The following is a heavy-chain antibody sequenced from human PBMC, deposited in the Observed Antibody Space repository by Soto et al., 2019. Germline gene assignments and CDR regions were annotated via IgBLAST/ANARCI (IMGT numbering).Heavy chain of an antibody. D-gene: IGHD5-12*01. Sequence: SVKVSCKASGFTFTSSAVQWVRQARGQGLEWIGWIVVGRGNTNYAQKFQERVTITWDMSTNTVYMELSSLRSEDTAVYYCVGLGSGYADYWGRGTLVTVSS. V-gene: IGHV1-58*01. CDR2: IVVGRGNT. J-gene: IGHJ4*02. CDR1: GFTFTSSA. CDR3: VGLGSGYADY.